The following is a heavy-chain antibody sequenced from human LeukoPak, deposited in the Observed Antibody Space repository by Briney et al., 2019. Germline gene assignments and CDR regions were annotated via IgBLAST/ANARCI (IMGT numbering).Heavy chain of an antibody. J-gene: IGHJ5*02. D-gene: IGHD3-3*01. CDR3: ARATYYDFWSGYHNWFDP. CDR2: IYYSGST. V-gene: IGHV4-59*01. Sequence: SETLSLTCTVSGGSISSYYWSWIRQPPGKGLEWIGYIYYSGSTNYNPSLKSRVTISVDTSKNQFSLKLSSVTAADTAVYYRARATYYDFWSGYHNWFDPWGQGTLVTVSS. CDR1: GGSISSYY.